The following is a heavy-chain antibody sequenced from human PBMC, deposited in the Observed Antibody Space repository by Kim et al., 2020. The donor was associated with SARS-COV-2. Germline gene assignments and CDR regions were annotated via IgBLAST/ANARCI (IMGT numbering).Heavy chain of an antibody. J-gene: IGHJ6*02. Sequence: GGSLRLSCAASGFTFSNAWMSWVRQAPGKGLEWVGRIKSKTDGGTTDYAAPVXGRFTISRDDSKNTLYLQMNSLKPGDTAVYYCSGGFLSGGYCSGGSCYSEYYYYGMDVXGQGTTVTVS. CDR3: SGGFLSGGYCSGGSCYSEYYYYGMDV. CDR1: GFTFSNAW. D-gene: IGHD2-15*01. V-gene: IGHV3-15*01. CDR2: IKSKTDGGTT.